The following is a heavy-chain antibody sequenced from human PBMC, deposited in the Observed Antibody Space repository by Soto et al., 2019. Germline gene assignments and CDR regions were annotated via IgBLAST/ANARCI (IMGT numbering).Heavy chain of an antibody. V-gene: IGHV4-39*01. CDR1: GGSISSSSYY. Sequence: PSETLSLTCTVSGGSISSSSYYWGWIRQPPGKGLEWIGSIFYSGSTYYNPSLKSRVTISVDTSKNQFSLKLSSVTAADTAVYYLCCIFSGGSSGLGVWGQGPRSPSP. CDR3: CCIFSGGSSGLGV. D-gene: IGHD3-3*02. CDR2: IFYSGST. J-gene: IGHJ6*02.